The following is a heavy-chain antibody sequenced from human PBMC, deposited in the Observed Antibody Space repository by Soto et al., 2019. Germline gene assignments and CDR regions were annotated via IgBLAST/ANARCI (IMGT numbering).Heavy chain of an antibody. Sequence: GGSLRLSCAASGFTFSSYAMSWVRQAPGKGLEWVSAISGSGGSTYYADSVKGRFTISRDNSKNTLYLQMNSLRAEDTAVYYCAKDLNVGARSIAAAGPQDYWGQGTLVTVSS. V-gene: IGHV3-23*01. CDR3: AKDLNVGARSIAAAGPQDY. CDR1: GFTFSSYA. CDR2: ISGSGGST. D-gene: IGHD6-13*01. J-gene: IGHJ4*02.